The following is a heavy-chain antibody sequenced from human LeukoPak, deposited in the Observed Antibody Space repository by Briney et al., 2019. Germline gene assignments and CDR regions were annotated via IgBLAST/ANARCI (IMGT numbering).Heavy chain of an antibody. J-gene: IGHJ5*02. CDR3: ARVSLSSSWKNWFDP. V-gene: IGHV1-18*01. D-gene: IGHD6-13*01. CDR1: GYTFTSYG. Sequence: ASVKVSCKASGYTFTSYGISWVRQAPGQGLEWMGWISAYNGNTNYAQKLQGRVTMTTDTSTSTAYMELRSLRSDDTAVYYCARVSLSSSWKNWFDPWGQGPLVTVSS. CDR2: ISAYNGNT.